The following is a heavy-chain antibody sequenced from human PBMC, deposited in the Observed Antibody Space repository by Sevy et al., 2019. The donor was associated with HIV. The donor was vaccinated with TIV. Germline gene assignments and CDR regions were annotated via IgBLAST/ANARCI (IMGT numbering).Heavy chain of an antibody. V-gene: IGHV1-18*04. CDR2: MSAYNGNT. D-gene: IGHD6-19*01. CDR1: GYTFTSYG. CDR3: ARVRQWLEYYYYGMDV. Sequence: ASVKVSCKASGYTFTSYGISWVRQAPGQGLEWMGWMSAYNGNTNYAQKLQGRVTMTTDTSTSTAYMELRSLRSDDTAVYYCARVRQWLEYYYYGMDVWGQGTTVTVSS. J-gene: IGHJ6*02.